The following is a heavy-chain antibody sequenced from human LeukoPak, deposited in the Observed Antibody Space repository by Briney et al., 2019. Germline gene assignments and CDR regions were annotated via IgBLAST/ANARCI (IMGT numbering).Heavy chain of an antibody. J-gene: IGHJ6*03. Sequence: GGSLRLSCAASGFTFDDYGINWVRQAPGKGLEWVSGINWNGGSTGYADSVKGRFTISRDNAKNSPYLQMNSLRAEDTALYYCARGHYLDYYYYMDVWGKGTTVTVSS. V-gene: IGHV3-20*04. CDR3: ARGHYLDYYYYMDV. CDR1: GFTFDDYG. D-gene: IGHD1-26*01. CDR2: INWNGGST.